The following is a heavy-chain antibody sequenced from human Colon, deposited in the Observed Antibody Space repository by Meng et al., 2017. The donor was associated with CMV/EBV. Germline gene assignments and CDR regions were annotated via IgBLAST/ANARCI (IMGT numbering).Heavy chain of an antibody. CDR2: MNPNSGNT. CDR1: GYTFTSYD. D-gene: IGHD2-2*01. CDR3: ARNQLLWGLGYYYYGMDV. V-gene: IGHV1-8*01. Sequence: SVKVSCKASGYTFTSYDINWVRQATGQGLEWMGWMNPNSGNTGYAQKFQGRVTMTRNTSISTAYMELSSLRSEDTAVYYCARNQLLWGLGYYYYGMDVWGQGTTVTVSS. J-gene: IGHJ6*02.